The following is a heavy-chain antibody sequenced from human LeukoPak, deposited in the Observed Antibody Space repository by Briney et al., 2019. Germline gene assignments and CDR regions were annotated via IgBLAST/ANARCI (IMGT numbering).Heavy chain of an antibody. CDR3: ARGRYFDWLLSYYFDY. CDR1: GGSFSGYY. D-gene: IGHD3-9*01. Sequence: PETLSLTCAVYGGSFSGYYWSWIRQPPGKGLEWIGEINHSGSTNYNPSLKSRVTISVDTSKNQFSLKLSSVTAADTAVYYCARGRYFDWLLSYYFDYWGQGTLVTVSS. J-gene: IGHJ4*02. V-gene: IGHV4-34*01. CDR2: INHSGST.